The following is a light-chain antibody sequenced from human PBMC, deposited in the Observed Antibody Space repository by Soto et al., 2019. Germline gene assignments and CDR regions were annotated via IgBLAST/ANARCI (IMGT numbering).Light chain of an antibody. CDR2: EVS. V-gene: IGLV2-8*01. CDR1: SSDVGGYNY. CDR3: SSYAGSNVV. J-gene: IGLJ2*01. Sequence: QSALTQPPSASGSPGQSVTISCTGTSSDVGGYNYVSWYQQHPGKAPKVISYEVSKRPSGVPDRFSGSRSGNTASLTVSGLQAEDEADYYCSSYAGSNVVFGGGTKLTVL.